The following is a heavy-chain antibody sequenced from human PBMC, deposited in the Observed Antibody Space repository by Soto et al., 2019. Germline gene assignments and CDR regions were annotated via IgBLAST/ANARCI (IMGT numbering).Heavy chain of an antibody. D-gene: IGHD3-10*01. J-gene: IGHJ4*02. CDR2: IYWDDDK. V-gene: IGHV2-5*02. Sequence: QITLKESGPPLVRPTQTLTLTCTFSGFSLTTSGVGVGWIRQPPGKALEWLAVIYWDDDKRYSSSLKSRLTITKDTSKNQVVLTMTNMDPVDTATYYCAHHPYYGLGSYSFDYWGQGTLVTGSS. CDR3: AHHPYYGLGSYSFDY. CDR1: GFSLTTSGVG.